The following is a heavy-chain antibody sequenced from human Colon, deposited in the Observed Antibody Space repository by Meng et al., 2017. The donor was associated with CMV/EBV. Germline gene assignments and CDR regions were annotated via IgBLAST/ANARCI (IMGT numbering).Heavy chain of an antibody. D-gene: IGHD2-2*01. CDR3: AKTLYAVPAAIPNDGFDA. CDR1: GFTFSNYA. CDR2: ISGIGGIT. J-gene: IGHJ3*01. Sequence: GESLKISCAASGFTFSNYAMTWVRQAPGKGLEWVATISGIGGITYYADSVKGRFTIFKGDSRSAVSLQMNSLRVDDTAVYFCAKTLYAVPAAIPNDGFDAGGQGTMVTVSS. V-gene: IGHV3-23*01.